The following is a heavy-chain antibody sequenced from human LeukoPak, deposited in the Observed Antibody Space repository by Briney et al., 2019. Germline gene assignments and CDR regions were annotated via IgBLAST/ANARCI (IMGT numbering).Heavy chain of an antibody. J-gene: IGHJ4*02. V-gene: IGHV4-31*03. Sequence: PSETLSLTCTVSGGSISSGGYYWSWIRQHPGKGLEWIGYIYYSGSTYYNPSLKSRVTISVDTSKNQFSLKLSSVTAADTAVYYCARENTAMVGTHFDYWGRGTLVTVSS. D-gene: IGHD5-18*01. CDR2: IYYSGST. CDR3: ARENTAMVGTHFDY. CDR1: GGSISSGGYY.